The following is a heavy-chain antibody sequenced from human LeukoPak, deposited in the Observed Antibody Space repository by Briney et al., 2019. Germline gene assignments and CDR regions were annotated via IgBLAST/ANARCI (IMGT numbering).Heavy chain of an antibody. J-gene: IGHJ4*02. V-gene: IGHV4-34*01. D-gene: IGHD2-21*02. CDR3: ATYCGGDCYPN. CDR1: GGSFSGCY. CDR2: INHSGST. Sequence: SETLSLTCAVYGGSFSGCYWSWIRQPPGKGLEWIGEINHSGSTNYNPSLKSRVTISVDTSKNQFSLKLSSVTAADTAVYYCATYCGGDCYPNWGQGTLVTVSS.